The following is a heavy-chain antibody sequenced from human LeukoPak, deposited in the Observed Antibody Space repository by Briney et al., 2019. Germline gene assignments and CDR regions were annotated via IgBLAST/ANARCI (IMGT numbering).Heavy chain of an antibody. V-gene: IGHV4-61*03. D-gene: IGHD4-17*01. Sequence: PSETLSLTCSVSGTSVNIDNFYWSWIRQTPGKGLEWIGYMSYSGIRNYNPSLKGRVFMSVDTSENHFSLKLTSVAAADTATYFCAREDDGKHLGDYGAIDVWGQGTTVTVSS. CDR2: MSYSGIR. CDR1: GTSVNIDNFY. CDR3: AREDDGKHLGDYGAIDV. J-gene: IGHJ6*02.